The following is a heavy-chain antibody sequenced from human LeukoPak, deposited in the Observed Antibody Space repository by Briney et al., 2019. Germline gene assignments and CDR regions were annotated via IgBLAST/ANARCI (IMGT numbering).Heavy chain of an antibody. CDR1: GFTFDDYT. CDR2: IYSSGGA. D-gene: IGHD2-2*01. V-gene: IGHV3-23*01. J-gene: IGHJ4*02. Sequence: GGSLRLSCAASGFTFDDYTMHWVRQAPGKGLEWVSVIYSSGGAYYAASVKGRFTVSRDNSKNTLYLQMDSLRVEDTAIYYCVPRHCDRITCYAGFDYWGQGTLVTVSS. CDR3: VPRHCDRITCYAGFDY.